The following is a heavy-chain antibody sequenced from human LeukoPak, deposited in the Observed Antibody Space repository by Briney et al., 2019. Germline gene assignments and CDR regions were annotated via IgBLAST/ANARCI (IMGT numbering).Heavy chain of an antibody. D-gene: IGHD3-10*01. Sequence: AGGSLRLSCAASGFTFSSYSMNWVRQTPGKGLEWVSYINSSGSTIYYADSVKGRFTISRDNAKNSLYLQMNSLTADDTAVYYCARLGRFLRVDYFDYWGQGSLVTVSS. CDR3: ARLGRFLRVDYFDY. CDR2: INSSGSTI. V-gene: IGHV3-48*01. CDR1: GFTFSSYS. J-gene: IGHJ4*02.